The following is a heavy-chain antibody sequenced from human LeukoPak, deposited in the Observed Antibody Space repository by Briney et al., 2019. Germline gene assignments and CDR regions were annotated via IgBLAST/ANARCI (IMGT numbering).Heavy chain of an antibody. CDR3: AKDRPNYYGNNGHYYRRDGDS. Sequence: GGSLRLSCAASGFTFSSYAMHWVRQAPGKGLEWVAVISYDGSNKYYADSVKGRFTISRDNSKNTLYLQMNSLRAEDTAIYYCAKDRPNYYGNNGHYYRRDGDSWGQGTLVTVSS. CDR1: GFTFSSYA. J-gene: IGHJ5*01. D-gene: IGHD3-22*01. V-gene: IGHV3-30-3*01. CDR2: ISYDGSNK.